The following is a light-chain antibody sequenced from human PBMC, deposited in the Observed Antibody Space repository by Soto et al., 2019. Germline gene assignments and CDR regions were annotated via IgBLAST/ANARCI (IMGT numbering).Light chain of an antibody. CDR3: QLRNNWPPTWT. V-gene: IGKV3-11*01. CDR1: QSISNY. J-gene: IGKJ1*01. Sequence: EIVLTQSPATLSLSPGERATLSCRASQSISNYLAWYQHKPGKAPRLLIYDASTRATGIPARFSGSGSGTDVTLTISSLEPEDYAVYFCQLRNNWPPTWTFGQGTKVEVK. CDR2: DAS.